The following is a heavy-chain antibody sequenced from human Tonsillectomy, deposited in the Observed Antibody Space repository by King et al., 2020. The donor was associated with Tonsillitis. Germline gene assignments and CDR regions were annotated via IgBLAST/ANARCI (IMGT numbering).Heavy chain of an antibody. J-gene: IGHJ4*02. CDR3: ARGGNYYDSSGYYKNFDY. CDR2: IYHSGST. D-gene: IGHD3-22*01. CDR1: GGSISSGGYS. Sequence: QLQESGSGLVKPSQTLSLTCAASGGSISSGGYSWSWIRQPPGKGLGWIGYIYHSGSTYYNPSLKSRVTISVDRSKNQFSLKLSSVTAADTAVYYCARGGNYYDSSGYYKNFDYWGQGTLVTVSS. V-gene: IGHV4-30-2*01.